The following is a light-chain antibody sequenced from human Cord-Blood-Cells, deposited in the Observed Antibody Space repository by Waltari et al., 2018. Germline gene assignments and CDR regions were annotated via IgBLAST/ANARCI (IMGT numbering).Light chain of an antibody. CDR2: GKN. V-gene: IGLV3-19*01. CDR1: NLRRSD. Sequence: SSELTQDPAVSGALGQTVRITCQGDNLRRSDASWYQQKPGQAPVLVIYGKNNRPSGIPDRFSGSSSGNTASLTITGAQAEDEADYYCNSRDSSGNHWVFGGGTKLTVL. CDR3: NSRDSSGNHWV. J-gene: IGLJ3*02.